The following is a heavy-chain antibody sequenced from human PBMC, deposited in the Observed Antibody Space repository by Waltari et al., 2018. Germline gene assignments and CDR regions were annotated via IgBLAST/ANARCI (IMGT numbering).Heavy chain of an antibody. CDR1: GFTFSSNW. CDR2: IKPDGSEE. V-gene: IGHV3-7*03. J-gene: IGHJ4*02. CDR3: TRVGEKGDY. Sequence: EVQLVESGGGLVEPGGSLRVSCAASGFTFSSNWMSWVRQAPGKGLEWVANIKPDGSEEHYVDPVKGRFTISRDNTKNSLDLQMNSLRAEDTAVYYCTRVGEKGDYWGQGTLVTVSS.